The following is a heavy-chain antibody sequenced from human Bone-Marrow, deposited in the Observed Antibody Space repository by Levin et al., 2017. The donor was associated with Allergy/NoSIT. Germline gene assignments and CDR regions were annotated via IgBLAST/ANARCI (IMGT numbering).Heavy chain of an antibody. D-gene: IGHD1-26*01. CDR1: GFTFSSYD. J-gene: IGHJ4*02. Sequence: PGESLKISCAASGFTFSSYDMTWVRQAPGKGLASVSAITSSGGNTYYAGSVKGRFTISRDNSKNTLYLQMNSLRADDTAVYYCAKLTTVGATRDFDYWGQGTVVTVSS. CDR3: AKLTTVGATRDFDY. V-gene: IGHV3-23*01. CDR2: ITSSGGNT.